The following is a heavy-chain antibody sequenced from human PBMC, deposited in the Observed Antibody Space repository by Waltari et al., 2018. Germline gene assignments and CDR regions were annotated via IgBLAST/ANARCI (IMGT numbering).Heavy chain of an antibody. CDR3: ARVGSQAAALYGMDV. J-gene: IGHJ6*02. V-gene: IGHV3-48*03. Sequence: EVQLVESGGGLVQPGGSLRLSCAASGFTFSSYELNWVRQAPGKGLEWVSYISSSGSTIYYADSVKGRFTISRDNAKNSLYLQMNSLRAEDTAVYYCARVGSQAAALYGMDVWGQGTTVTVSS. CDR1: GFTFSSYE. D-gene: IGHD6-13*01. CDR2: ISSSGSTI.